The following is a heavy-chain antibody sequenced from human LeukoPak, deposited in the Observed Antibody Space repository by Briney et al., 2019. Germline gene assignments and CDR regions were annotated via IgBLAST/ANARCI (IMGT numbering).Heavy chain of an antibody. D-gene: IGHD6-13*01. CDR3: ASLGRLAATGTEH. Sequence: SETLSLTCTVSGGSISSSSYYWGWIRQPPGKGLEWIGSIDYSGSTYYNPSLKSRVTISVDTSKNQFSLKLNSVTAADTAVYYCASLGRLAATGTEHRGQGTLVTVSS. J-gene: IGHJ4*02. CDR1: GGSISSSSYY. CDR2: IDYSGST. V-gene: IGHV4-39*07.